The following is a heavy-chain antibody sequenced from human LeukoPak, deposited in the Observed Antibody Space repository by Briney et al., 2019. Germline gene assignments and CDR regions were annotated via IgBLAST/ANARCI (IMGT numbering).Heavy chain of an antibody. V-gene: IGHV3-23*01. Sequence: GGSLRLSCAASGFSFSSYAMSWVRQAPGKGLEWVSAISGSGGSTYYADSVKGRFTISRDNSKNTLYLQMNSLRAEDTAVYYCAKAGGGGKYYYYYYMDVWGKGTTVTISS. CDR3: AKAGGGGKYYYYYYMDV. D-gene: IGHD3-16*01. J-gene: IGHJ6*03. CDR2: ISGSGGST. CDR1: GFSFSSYA.